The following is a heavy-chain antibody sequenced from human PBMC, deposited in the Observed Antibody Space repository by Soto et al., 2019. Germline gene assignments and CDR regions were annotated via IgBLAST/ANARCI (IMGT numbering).Heavy chain of an antibody. J-gene: IGHJ6*01. CDR3: ASRGGYYGDFVWYYHYGMDV. V-gene: IGHV4-39*01. CDR2: IYYSGST. D-gene: IGHD4-17*01. CDR1: GGSISSSSYY. Sequence: ETLSLTCTVSGGSISSSSYYWGWIRQPPGKGLEWIGSIYYSGSTYYNPSLKSRVTISVDTSKNQFSLKLSSVTAADTAVDYCASRGGYYGDFVWYYHYGMDVWGRGTTGTVAS.